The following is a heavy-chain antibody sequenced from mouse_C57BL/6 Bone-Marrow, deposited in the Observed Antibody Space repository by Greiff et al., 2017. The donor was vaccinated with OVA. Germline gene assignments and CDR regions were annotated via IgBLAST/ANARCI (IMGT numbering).Heavy chain of an antibody. V-gene: IGHV7-3*01. J-gene: IGHJ2*01. CDR1: GFTFTDYY. Sequence: DVMLVESGGGLVQPGGSLSLSCAASGFTFTDYYMSWVRQPPGKALEWLGFIRNKANGYTTEYSASVKGRFTISRDNSQSILYLQMNALRAEDSATYYCARAYYGSSYGYFDYWGQGTTLTVSS. CDR2: IRNKANGYTT. D-gene: IGHD1-1*01. CDR3: ARAYYGSSYGYFDY.